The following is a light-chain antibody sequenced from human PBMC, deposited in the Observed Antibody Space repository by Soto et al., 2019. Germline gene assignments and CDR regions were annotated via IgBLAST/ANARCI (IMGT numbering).Light chain of an antibody. CDR2: GAS. CDR1: QSVGSNY. J-gene: IGKJ4*01. CDR3: QQYGSSLGVT. V-gene: IGKV3-20*01. Sequence: EIVLTQFPGTLSLSPGERATLSCRASQSVGSNYLAWYQQRPGQPPNLLIFGASHRAPDIPDRFSGSGSGTDFTLTISRLEPEDFAVHYCQQYGSSLGVTFGGGTKVDIK.